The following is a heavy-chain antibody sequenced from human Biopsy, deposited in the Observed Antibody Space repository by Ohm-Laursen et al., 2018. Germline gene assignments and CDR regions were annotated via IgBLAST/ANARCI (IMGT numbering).Heavy chain of an antibody. J-gene: IGHJ6*02. D-gene: IGHD2-15*01. Sequence: SLRLSCSASGLRFSMYAMSWVCQAPGKGLEWVSAIGGSGGGTYYADSVKGRFTISRDDSKNTVYLQMNSLRVEDRAVYYCARPMSRVVAYGMDVRGQGTTVTVSS. CDR3: ARPMSRVVAYGMDV. CDR2: IGGSGGGT. V-gene: IGHV3-23*01. CDR1: GLRFSMYA.